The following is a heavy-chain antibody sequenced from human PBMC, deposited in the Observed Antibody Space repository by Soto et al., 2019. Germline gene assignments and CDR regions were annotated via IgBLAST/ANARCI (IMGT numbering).Heavy chain of an antibody. V-gene: IGHV5-51*01. J-gene: IGHJ5*02. CDR1: GYRFTSYW. D-gene: IGHD3-22*01. CDR2: IFPSDSDT. Sequence: LKISCRTSGYRFTSYWIAWVRQMPGKGLEWMGIIFPSDSDTRYSPSFHGQVTISADRSTSTVFLQWASLKASDTAVYFCARKDKSGYFNWYGPCGQGPPVTASS. CDR3: ARKDKSGYFNWYGP.